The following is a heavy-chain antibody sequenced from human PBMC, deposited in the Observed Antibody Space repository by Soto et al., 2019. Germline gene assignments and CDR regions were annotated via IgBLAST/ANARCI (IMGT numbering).Heavy chain of an antibody. D-gene: IGHD4-17*01. V-gene: IGHV1-46*03. CDR2: IYPSGGST. CDR3: ARVYSGAWGDYDNSGAFDI. J-gene: IGHJ3*02. Sequence: QVQLVQSGAEVMKPGASVMVSCKASGYTFTTYYMHWVRLAPGQGVEMRGRIYPSGGSTDYAQKFKGRVNMTRDTFASTGYVELSNLRSDDTAVYLCARVYSGAWGDYDNSGAFDIWGQGRIVTVCS. CDR1: GYTFTTYY.